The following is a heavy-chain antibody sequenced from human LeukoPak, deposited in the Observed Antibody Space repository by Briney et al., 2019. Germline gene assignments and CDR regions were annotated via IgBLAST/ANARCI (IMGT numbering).Heavy chain of an antibody. CDR3: ARDGEPYCSSTSCYSPFDY. CDR1: GFTFSSYS. D-gene: IGHD2-2*01. CDR2: ISSSSSYI. J-gene: IGHJ4*02. V-gene: IGHV3-21*01. Sequence: GGSLRLSCAASGFTFSSYSMNWVRQAPGKGLEWVSSISSSSSYIYYADSVKGRFTISRDNAKNSLYLQTNSLRAEDTAVYYCARDGEPYCSSTSCYSPFDYWGQGTLVTVSS.